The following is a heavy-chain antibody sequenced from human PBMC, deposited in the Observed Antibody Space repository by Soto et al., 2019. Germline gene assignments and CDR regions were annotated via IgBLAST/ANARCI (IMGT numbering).Heavy chain of an antibody. J-gene: IGHJ4*01. CDR1: GDSVSSGDSS. Sequence: QLQLRESGAGLVRPSQTLSLTCTVSGDSVSSGDSSWSWIRQPPGKGLEWIGYFHLSGSTYSNPSLKGRVTLSVDQSNSQFSLKLASVTAADTAIYYCARSPEVGIFDFWGRGILATVST. D-gene: IGHD1-26*01. V-gene: IGHV4-30-2*01. CDR3: ARSPEVGIFDF. CDR2: FHLSGST.